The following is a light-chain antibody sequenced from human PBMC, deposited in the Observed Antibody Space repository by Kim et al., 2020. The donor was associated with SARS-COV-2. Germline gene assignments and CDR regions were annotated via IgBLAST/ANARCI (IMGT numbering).Light chain of an antibody. Sequence: EKVMTQSPGTLSVSPGERATLSCRARQSISTNLAWYQQKPGQAPRLLIYDASTRATGITARFSGSGSGTEFTLTISSLQSEDFAVYYCQQYNDWSTFGQGTKVDIK. CDR1: QSISTN. CDR2: DAS. V-gene: IGKV3-15*01. CDR3: QQYNDWST. J-gene: IGKJ1*01.